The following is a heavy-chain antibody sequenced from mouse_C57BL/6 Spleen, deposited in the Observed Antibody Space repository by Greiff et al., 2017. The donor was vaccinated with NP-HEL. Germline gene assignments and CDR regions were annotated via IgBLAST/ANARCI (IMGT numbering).Heavy chain of an antibody. CDR3: ARGGDYYYSNRYYAMDY. J-gene: IGHJ4*01. Sequence: QVQLQQPGAELVKPGASVKMSCKASGYTFTSYWITWVKQRPGQGLEWIGDIYPGSGSTNYNEKFKSKATLTVDTSSSTAYMQLSSLTSEDSAVYYCARGGDYYYSNRYYAMDYWGQGTSVTVSS. CDR2: IYPGSGST. D-gene: IGHD2-5*01. CDR1: GYTFTSYW. V-gene: IGHV1-55*01.